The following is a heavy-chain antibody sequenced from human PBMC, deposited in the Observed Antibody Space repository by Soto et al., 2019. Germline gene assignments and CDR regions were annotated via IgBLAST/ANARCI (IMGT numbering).Heavy chain of an antibody. CDR1: GGTFSSYA. D-gene: IGHD3-22*01. J-gene: IGHJ4*02. CDR3: ARSRYYYDSSGYLIIDY. CDR2: ISPIFGTA. Sequence: ASVKVSCKASGGTFSSYAISWVRQAPGQGLEWMGGISPIFGTANYAQKFQGRVTITADESTSTAYMELSSLRSEDTAVYYCARSRYYYDSSGYLIIDYWGQGTLVTVSS. V-gene: IGHV1-69*13.